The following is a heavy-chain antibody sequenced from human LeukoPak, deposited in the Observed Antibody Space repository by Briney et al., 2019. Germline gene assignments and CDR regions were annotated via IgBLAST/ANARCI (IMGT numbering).Heavy chain of an antibody. V-gene: IGHV3-21*04. Sequence: PGGSLRLSCAASGFTFSSYSMNWVRQAPGKGLEWVSSISSSSSYIYYADSVKGRFTISRDNAKNSLYLQMNSLRAEDTAVYYCARDPGIAVAGTPRNYYYGMDVWGQGTTVTVSS. D-gene: IGHD6-19*01. CDR2: ISSSSSYI. CDR1: GFTFSSYS. CDR3: ARDPGIAVAGTPRNYYYGMDV. J-gene: IGHJ6*02.